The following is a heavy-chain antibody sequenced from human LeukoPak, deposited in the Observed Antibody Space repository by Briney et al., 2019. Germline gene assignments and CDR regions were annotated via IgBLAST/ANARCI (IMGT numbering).Heavy chain of an antibody. Sequence: PSETPSDTRAVSGGSISSSNWWSWFRQPPGKGLEWIGEIYHSGSTNYNPSLKSRVTISVDKSKNQFPLKLSSVTAADTAVYYCASTINMVRGVIDPWGQAGLLTVSS. CDR1: GGSISSSNW. CDR3: ASTINMVRGVIDP. J-gene: IGHJ5*02. D-gene: IGHD3-10*01. CDR2: IYHSGST. V-gene: IGHV4-4*02.